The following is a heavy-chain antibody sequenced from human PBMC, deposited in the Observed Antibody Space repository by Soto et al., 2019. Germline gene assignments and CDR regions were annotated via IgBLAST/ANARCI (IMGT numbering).Heavy chain of an antibody. CDR1: GFTFSSYW. CDR2: INSDGSST. J-gene: IGHJ6*03. Sequence: GGSLRLSCAASGFTFSSYWMHWVRQAPGKGLVWVSRINSDGSSTSYADSVKGRFTISRDNAKNTLYLQMNSLRAEDTAVYYCARLMGDCSSTSCYYYYYMDVWGKGTTVTVSS. V-gene: IGHV3-74*01. D-gene: IGHD2-2*01. CDR3: ARLMGDCSSTSCYYYYYMDV.